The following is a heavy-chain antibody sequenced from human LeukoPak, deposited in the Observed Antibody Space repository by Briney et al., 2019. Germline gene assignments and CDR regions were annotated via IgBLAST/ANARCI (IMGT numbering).Heavy chain of an antibody. CDR3: ASSSITMVRGAFDY. J-gene: IGHJ4*02. CDR1: GFTFSDYY. D-gene: IGHD3-10*01. Sequence: GGSLRLSCAASGFTFSDYYMSWIRQAPGKGLEWVSYISSSGSTIYYADSVKGRFTISRDNAKNSLYLQMNSLRAEDTAVYYCASSSITMVRGAFDYWGQGTLVTVSP. V-gene: IGHV3-11*01. CDR2: ISSSGSTI.